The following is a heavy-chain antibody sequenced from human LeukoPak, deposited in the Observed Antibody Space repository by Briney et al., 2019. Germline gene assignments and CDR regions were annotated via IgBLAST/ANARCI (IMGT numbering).Heavy chain of an antibody. Sequence: GSLRLSCAASGFTFSSFAMSWVRQAPGKGLEWVSGISGGGGRTFYADSVKGRFTTSRDNSKNTLYLQMNSLRAEDTAVYYCANDREPLRGFFDYWGQGTLVTVSS. CDR2: ISGGGGRT. CDR1: GFTFSSFA. J-gene: IGHJ4*02. D-gene: IGHD1-26*01. CDR3: ANDREPLRGFFDY. V-gene: IGHV3-23*01.